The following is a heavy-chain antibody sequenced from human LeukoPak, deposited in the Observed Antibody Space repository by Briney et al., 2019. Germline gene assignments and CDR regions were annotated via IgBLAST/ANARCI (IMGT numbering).Heavy chain of an antibody. CDR2: INHSGST. V-gene: IGHV4-34*01. CDR1: GGSFSGYY. D-gene: IGHD3-22*01. Sequence: PSETLSLTCAVYGGSFSGYYWSWIRQPPGKGLEWIGEINHSGSTNYNPSLKSRVTISVDTSTNQFSLKLSSVTAADTAVYYCARVRYYDSTGAYYFDYWGQGTLVTVSS. CDR3: ARVRYYDSTGAYYFDY. J-gene: IGHJ4*02.